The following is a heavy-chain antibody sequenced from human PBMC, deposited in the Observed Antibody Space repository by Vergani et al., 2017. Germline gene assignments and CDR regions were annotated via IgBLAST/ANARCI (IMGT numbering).Heavy chain of an antibody. D-gene: IGHD2-21*02. CDR3: ARACGGDCYYGLDAFDI. V-gene: IGHV4-59*01. J-gene: IGHJ3*02. CDR1: GGSISSYY. Sequence: QVQLQESGPGLVKPSETLSLTCTVSGGSISSYYWSWIRQPPGKGLEWIGYIYYSGSTNYNPSLKSRVTISVDTSKNQFSLKLSSVTAADTAVYYCARACGGDCYYGLDAFDIWGQGTMVTVSS. CDR2: IYYSGST.